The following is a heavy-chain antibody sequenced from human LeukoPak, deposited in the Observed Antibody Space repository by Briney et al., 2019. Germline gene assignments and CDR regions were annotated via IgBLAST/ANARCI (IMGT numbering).Heavy chain of an antibody. Sequence: GGSLRLSCAASGFTFSSYFMTWVRQAPGKGLEWVSAISGSGGSTYYADSVKGRFTISRDNSKNTLYLQMNSLRAEDTAVYYCAKDRSLTGTTISWFDPWGQGTLVTVSS. CDR3: AKDRSLTGTTISWFDP. D-gene: IGHD1-7*01. CDR1: GFTFSSYF. V-gene: IGHV3-23*01. J-gene: IGHJ5*02. CDR2: ISGSGGST.